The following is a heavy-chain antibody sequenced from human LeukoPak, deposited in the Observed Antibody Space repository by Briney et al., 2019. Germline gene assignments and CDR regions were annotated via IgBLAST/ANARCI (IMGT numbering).Heavy chain of an antibody. CDR2: IYYSGST. Sequence: SRTLSLTCTVSGGSISSGGYYWSWIRQHPGKGLEWIGYIYYSGSTYYNPSLKSRVTISVDTSKNQFSLKLSSVTAADTAVYYCARESPAICFDYWGQGTLVTVSS. D-gene: IGHD2-2*01. CDR1: GGSISSGGYY. V-gene: IGHV4-31*03. CDR3: ARESPAICFDY. J-gene: IGHJ4*02.